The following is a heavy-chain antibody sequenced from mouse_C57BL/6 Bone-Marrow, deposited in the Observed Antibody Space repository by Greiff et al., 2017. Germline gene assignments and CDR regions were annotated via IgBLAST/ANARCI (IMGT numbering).Heavy chain of an antibody. V-gene: IGHV1-50*01. Sequence: HVQLQQPWAELVKPGASVTLSCKASGYTFTSYWMQWVKQRPGQGLEWIGQFYPSDSYPNYNQKFKGKATLTVATSSSTAYMQLSSLASEDSAVYYCERSDGYYEEVVAYWGQGTLVTVSA. J-gene: IGHJ3*01. CDR2: FYPSDSYP. CDR3: ERSDGYYEEVVAY. D-gene: IGHD2-3*01. CDR1: GYTFTSYW.